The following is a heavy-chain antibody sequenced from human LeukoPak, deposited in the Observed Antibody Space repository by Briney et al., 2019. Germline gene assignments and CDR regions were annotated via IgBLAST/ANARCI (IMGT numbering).Heavy chain of an antibody. D-gene: IGHD3-10*01. CDR2: IKQDGSEK. V-gene: IGHV3-7*01. J-gene: IGHJ4*02. Sequence: GSLRLSCAASGFTFSTYWMSWVRQAPGKGLEWVANIKQDGSEKYYVDSVKGRFTISRDNAKNSLYLQMNSLRAEDTAVYYCARVRWFGELLYFDYWGQGTLVTVSS. CDR3: ARVRWFGELLYFDY. CDR1: GFTFSTYW.